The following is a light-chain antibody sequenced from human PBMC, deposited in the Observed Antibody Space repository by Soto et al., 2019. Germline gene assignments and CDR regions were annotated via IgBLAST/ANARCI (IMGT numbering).Light chain of an antibody. CDR1: SSGVGGYNY. Sequence: QSALTQPASVSGSLGQSITISCTGTSSGVGGYNYVSWYQHHPGKDPKVVIFEVTKRPSGVSSRFSGSKSGNTASLTVSGLQAEDEGDYYCSSFTSSSTVLFGGGTKVTVL. CDR3: SSFTSSSTVL. V-gene: IGLV2-14*01. J-gene: IGLJ2*01. CDR2: EVT.